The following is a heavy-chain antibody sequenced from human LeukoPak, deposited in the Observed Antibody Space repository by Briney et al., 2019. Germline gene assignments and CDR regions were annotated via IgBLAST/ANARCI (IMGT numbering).Heavy chain of an antibody. CDR2: IYNSGST. CDR3: ARDRGYSYGYYHGMDV. D-gene: IGHD5-18*01. J-gene: IGHJ6*02. Sequence: SETLSLTCTVSGGSISSYYWSWLRQPPGKGLEWIGYIYNSGSTNYNPSLKSRVTISVDTSKNQFSLKLSSVTAADTAVYYCARDRGYSYGYYHGMDVWGQGTTVTVSS. CDR1: GGSISSYY. V-gene: IGHV4-59*01.